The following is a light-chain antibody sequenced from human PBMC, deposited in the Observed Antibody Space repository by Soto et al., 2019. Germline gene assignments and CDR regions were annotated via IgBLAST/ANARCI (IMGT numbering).Light chain of an antibody. CDR3: QQSFSSPPWT. CDR2: GAS. J-gene: IGKJ1*01. V-gene: IGKV1-12*01. Sequence: DIQMTQSPPSVSASVGDRVTITCRASQDVGKWLAWYQQKPGKAPTLLIHGASSLQSGVPPRFSGSGSGTDFTLTISSLQPEDFATYYCQQSFSSPPWTFGQGTKVDIK. CDR1: QDVGKW.